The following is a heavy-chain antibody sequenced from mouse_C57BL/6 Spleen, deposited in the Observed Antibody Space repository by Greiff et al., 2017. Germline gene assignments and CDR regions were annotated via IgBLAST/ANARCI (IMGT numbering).Heavy chain of an antibody. D-gene: IGHD1-1*01. V-gene: IGHV5-6*01. CDR3: ASNYGENSQDY. Sequence: EVKLVESGGDLVKPGGSLTLSCAASGFTFSSYGMSWVRQTPDKRLEWVATISSGGSYTYYPDSVRGRFTISIDNAKNTLYLQMSSLKSEDTAMYYCASNYGENSQDYWGQGTLVTVSA. J-gene: IGHJ3*01. CDR1: GFTFSSYG. CDR2: ISSGGSYT.